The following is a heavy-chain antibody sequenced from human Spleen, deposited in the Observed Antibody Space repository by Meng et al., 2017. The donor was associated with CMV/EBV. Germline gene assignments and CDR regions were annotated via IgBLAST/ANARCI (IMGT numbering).Heavy chain of an antibody. CDR2: IDHSGTT. J-gene: IGHJ6*02. CDR3: ARGLRYRYYGSGSYLDV. D-gene: IGHD3-10*01. CDR1: GGSFTGFF. V-gene: IGHV4-34*01. Sequence: SETLSLTCGVYGGSFTGFFWNWIRQSPGKGLEWSGEIDHSGTTNYNPSLKSLVTISEDTSKKQFSLRLSSVTAADTAVYYCARGLRYRYYGSGSYLDVWGQGTTVTVSS.